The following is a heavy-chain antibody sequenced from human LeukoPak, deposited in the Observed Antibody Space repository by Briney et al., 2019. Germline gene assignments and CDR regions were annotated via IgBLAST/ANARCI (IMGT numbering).Heavy chain of an antibody. CDR1: GFTFNSYA. J-gene: IGHJ3*02. CDR2: ISWNSGSI. CDR3: ASKWLVGAFDI. D-gene: IGHD6-19*01. Sequence: PGGSLRLSCAASGFTFNSYAMHWVRQAPGKGLEWVSGISWNSGSIGYADSVKGRFTISRDNAKNSLYLQMNSLRAEDTALYYCASKWLVGAFDIWGQGTMVTVSS. V-gene: IGHV3-9*01.